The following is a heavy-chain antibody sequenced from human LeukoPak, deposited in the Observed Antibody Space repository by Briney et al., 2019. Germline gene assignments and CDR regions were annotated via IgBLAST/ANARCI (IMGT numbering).Heavy chain of an antibody. CDR1: GGSISSSSYY. Sequence: SETLSLTCTVSGGSISSSSYYWGWIRQPPGKGLEWVGSIYYSGSTYYNPSLKSRVTISVDTSKNQFSLKLSSVSAADTAVYYCARQEYCSGGSCYPIDYWGQGTLVTVSS. CDR3: ARQEYCSGGSCYPIDY. D-gene: IGHD2-15*01. V-gene: IGHV4-39*01. CDR2: IYYSGST. J-gene: IGHJ4*02.